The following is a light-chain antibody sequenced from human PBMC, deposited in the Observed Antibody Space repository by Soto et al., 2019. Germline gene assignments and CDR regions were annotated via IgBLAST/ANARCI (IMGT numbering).Light chain of an antibody. Sequence: EIVLTQSPGILSLSPGERAALSCRASQSVRGNLAWYQQKPGQSPRLLIYGASSRATGIPVRFSGSGSGTEFTLTISSLQSEDFAVYYCQQYNNWPFITFGQGTRLEIK. CDR2: GAS. J-gene: IGKJ5*01. V-gene: IGKV3-15*01. CDR3: QQYNNWPFIT. CDR1: QSVRGN.